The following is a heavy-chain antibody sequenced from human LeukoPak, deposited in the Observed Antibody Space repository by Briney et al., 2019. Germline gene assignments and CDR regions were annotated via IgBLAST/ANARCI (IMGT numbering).Heavy chain of an antibody. CDR3: ARFGVDYDMGV. Sequence: TSETLSLTCTVSGGSISGHYWTWIRQPPGKGLEWIGQIHYSGRPDYNPSLKSRVTISVDTSKNQLSLKVTSVTGADTAVYYCARFGVDYDMGVWGQGTTVTVSS. CDR1: GGSISGHY. V-gene: IGHV4-59*11. D-gene: IGHD3-16*01. J-gene: IGHJ6*02. CDR2: IHYSGRP.